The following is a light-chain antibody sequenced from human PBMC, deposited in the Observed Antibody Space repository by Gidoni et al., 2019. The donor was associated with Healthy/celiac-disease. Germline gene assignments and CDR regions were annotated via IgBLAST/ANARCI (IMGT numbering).Light chain of an antibody. Sequence: EIVLTQPPGTLCLSPGESATLSCRASQSVRSSYLAWYQQKPGQAHSLLIYGTSNRATGIPARFSGSGSGTDFTLTISSLEPEDFAVYYCQQYGNSLYSFGQGTKLEI. J-gene: IGKJ2*03. V-gene: IGKV3-20*01. CDR3: QQYGNSLYS. CDR2: GTS. CDR1: QSVRSSY.